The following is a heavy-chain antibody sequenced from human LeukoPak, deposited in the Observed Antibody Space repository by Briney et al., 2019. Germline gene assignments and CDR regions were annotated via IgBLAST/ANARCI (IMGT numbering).Heavy chain of an antibody. V-gene: IGHV4-4*02. CDR2: INHSGST. CDR1: GGSISSSNW. CDR3: ARGRALFD. Sequence: PSETLSLTCAVSGGSISSSNWWSWVRQPPGKGLEWIGEINHSGSTNYNPSLKSRVTISFYTSKNQFSLKLSSVTAADTAVYYCARGRALFDWGQGTLVTVSS. J-gene: IGHJ4*02. D-gene: IGHD2-21*01.